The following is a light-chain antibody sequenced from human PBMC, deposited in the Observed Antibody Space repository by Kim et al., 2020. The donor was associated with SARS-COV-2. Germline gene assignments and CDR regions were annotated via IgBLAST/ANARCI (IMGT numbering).Light chain of an antibody. V-gene: IGKV3-11*01. CDR2: DAS. Sequence: FSLGESASLSCRASQSVSSSLAWYQQKPGQTPRLLIFDASNRATGIPARFSGSGSGTDFTLTISSLEPEDFAVYYCQQRSNWPRTFGQGTKVDIK. J-gene: IGKJ1*01. CDR1: QSVSSS. CDR3: QQRSNWPRT.